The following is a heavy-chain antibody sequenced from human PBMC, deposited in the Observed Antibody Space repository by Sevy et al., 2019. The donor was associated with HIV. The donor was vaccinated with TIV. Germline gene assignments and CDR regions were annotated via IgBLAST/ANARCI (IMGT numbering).Heavy chain of an antibody. Sequence: GGSLRLSCVASGFTFSSYSMNWVRQAPGKGLEWVSYISSSSSTIYYADSVKGRFTISRDNAKNSLYLQMNSLRDEDTAVYYCARSHDKDIVATIWWGQGTLVTVSS. CDR1: GFTFSSYS. CDR2: ISSSSSTI. D-gene: IGHD5-12*01. CDR3: ARSHDKDIVATIW. V-gene: IGHV3-48*02. J-gene: IGHJ4*02.